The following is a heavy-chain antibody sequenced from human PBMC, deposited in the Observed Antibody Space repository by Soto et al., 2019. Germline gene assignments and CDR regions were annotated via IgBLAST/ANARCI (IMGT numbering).Heavy chain of an antibody. CDR3: PTHRNYDSSGYSI. CDR2: IYHSGST. J-gene: IGHJ3*02. D-gene: IGHD3-22*01. CDR1: GYSISSGYY. Sequence: SETLSLTCAVSGYSISSGYYWGWIRQPPGKGLEWIGSIYHSGSTYYNPSLKSRVTISVDTSKNQFSLKLSSVTAADTAVYYCPTHRNYDSSGYSIWGQGTMVTVSS. V-gene: IGHV4-38-2*01.